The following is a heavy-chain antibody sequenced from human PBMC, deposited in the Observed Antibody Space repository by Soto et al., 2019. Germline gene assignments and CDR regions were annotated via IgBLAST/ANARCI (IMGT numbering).Heavy chain of an antibody. CDR1: GDSVSSNSAA. V-gene: IGHV6-1*01. J-gene: IGHJ4*02. CDR2: TYYRSKWYN. CDR3: ARDADYDILTGYYKGYFDY. Sequence: PSQTLSLTCAISGDSVSSNSAAWNWIRQSPSRGLEWLGRTYYRSKWYNDYAVSVKSRITINPDTSKNQFSLQLNSVTPEDTAVYYCARDADYDILTGYYKGYFDYWGQETLVTVSS. D-gene: IGHD3-9*01.